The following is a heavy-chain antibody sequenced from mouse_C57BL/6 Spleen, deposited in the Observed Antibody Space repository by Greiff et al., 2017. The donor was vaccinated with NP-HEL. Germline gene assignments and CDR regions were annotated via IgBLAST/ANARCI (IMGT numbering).Heavy chain of an antibody. Sequence: QVQLKQPGAELVRPGSSVKLSCKASGYTFTSYWMDWVKQRPGQGLEWIGNIYPSDSETHYNQKFKDKATLTVDKSSSTAYMQLSSLTSEDSAVYYCAIYDGFAYWGQGTLVTVSA. J-gene: IGHJ3*01. CDR2: IYPSDSET. V-gene: IGHV1-61*01. CDR3: AIYDGFAY. D-gene: IGHD2-3*01. CDR1: GYTFTSYW.